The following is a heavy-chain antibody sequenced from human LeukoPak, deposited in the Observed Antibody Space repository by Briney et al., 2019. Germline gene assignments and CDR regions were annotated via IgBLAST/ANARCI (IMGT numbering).Heavy chain of an antibody. CDR3: AREYCSSTSCYGFFDY. Sequence: PSETLSLTCTVPGGSISSYYWSWIRQPAGKGLERIGRIYTSGSTNYNPSLKSRVTMSVDTSKNQFSLKLSSVTAADTAVYYCAREYCSSTSCYGFFDYWGQGTLVTVSS. CDR1: GGSISSYY. V-gene: IGHV4-4*07. CDR2: IYTSGST. D-gene: IGHD2-2*01. J-gene: IGHJ4*02.